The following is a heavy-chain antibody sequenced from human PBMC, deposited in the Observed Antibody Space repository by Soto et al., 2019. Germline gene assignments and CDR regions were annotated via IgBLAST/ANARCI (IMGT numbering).Heavy chain of an antibody. CDR1: GGSISSSTYY. D-gene: IGHD6-13*01. Sequence: SLPLSDTCTVAGGSISSSTYYRRRNRQPPGKGLEWIGSIYYTGTTYYNPSLNSRVTISVDTSKNQFSLKLSSVTAADTAVYYCARRATAGDFDYWGQGTLVTVSS. CDR3: ARRATAGDFDY. CDR2: IYYTGTT. J-gene: IGHJ4*02. V-gene: IGHV4-39*01.